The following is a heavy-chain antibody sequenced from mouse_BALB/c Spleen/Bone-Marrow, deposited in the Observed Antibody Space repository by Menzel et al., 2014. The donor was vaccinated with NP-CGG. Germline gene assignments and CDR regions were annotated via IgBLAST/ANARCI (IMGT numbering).Heavy chain of an antibody. V-gene: IGHV1-54*01. Sequence: VQLQQSGAELVRPGTSVKVSCKAFGYAFTNYLIEWVKQRPGQGLEWIGVINPGSGGTNYNEKFKGKATLTADKSSSTAYMQLSSLTSDDSAVYVCARIYYGNYYWGQGTTLTVSS. D-gene: IGHD2-1*01. J-gene: IGHJ2*01. CDR3: ARIYYGNYY. CDR2: INPGSGGT. CDR1: GYAFTNYL.